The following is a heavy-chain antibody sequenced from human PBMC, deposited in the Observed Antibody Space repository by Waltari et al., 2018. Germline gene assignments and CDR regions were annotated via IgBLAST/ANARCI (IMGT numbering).Heavy chain of an antibody. D-gene: IGHD3-22*01. CDR2: SSWNSGSI. Sequence: EVQLVESGGGLVQPGRSLRLSCAASGFTFDDYAMHWVRQAPGKGLEWVSGSSWNSGSIGYADSVKGRFTISRDNAKNSLYLQMNSLRAEDTALYYCAKGGSGYYLYYFDYWGQGTLVTVSS. V-gene: IGHV3-9*01. J-gene: IGHJ4*02. CDR1: GFTFDDYA. CDR3: AKGGSGYYLYYFDY.